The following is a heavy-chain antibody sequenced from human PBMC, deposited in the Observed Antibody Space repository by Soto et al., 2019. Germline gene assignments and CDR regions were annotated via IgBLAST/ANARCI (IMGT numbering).Heavy chain of an antibody. CDR2: IIPIFGTA. V-gene: IGHV1-69*01. Sequence: QVQLVPSGAEVKKPGSSVKVSCQASVGTFSSSAISWVRQAPGQGLEWMGGIIPIFGTANYAHKFQGRVTITADESTSTAYMELSSLRSEDTAVYYCARGGSPISVAGPFDDWGQGTLVTVSS. CDR1: VGTFSSSA. J-gene: IGHJ4*02. CDR3: ARGGSPISVAGPFDD. D-gene: IGHD6-19*01.